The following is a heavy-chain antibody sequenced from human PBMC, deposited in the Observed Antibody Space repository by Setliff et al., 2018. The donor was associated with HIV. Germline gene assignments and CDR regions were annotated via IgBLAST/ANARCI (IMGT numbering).Heavy chain of an antibody. Sequence: SETLSLTCTVSGVSIGNYYWSWIRQTPEMGLEWIGYMYYGGATNYNPSLKSRVTISQDTSHNQFSLKLTSVTVTDTAVYYCVRALPKPRGLTWFDPWGQGTLVTVSS. CDR3: VRALPKPRGLTWFDP. V-gene: IGHV4-59*01. D-gene: IGHD3-10*01. J-gene: IGHJ5*02. CDR1: GVSIGNYY. CDR2: MYYGGAT.